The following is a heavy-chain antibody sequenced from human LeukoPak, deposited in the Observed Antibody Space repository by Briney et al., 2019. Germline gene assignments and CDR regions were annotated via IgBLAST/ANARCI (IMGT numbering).Heavy chain of an antibody. CDR2: IPHSGTT. J-gene: IGHJ4*02. V-gene: IGHV4-38-2*02. CDR1: GYSINSGYF. CDR3: TREEGGTTVDY. D-gene: IGHD1-1*01. Sequence: SETLSLTCTVSGYSINSGYFWGWIRQPPGKGLEWIGSIPHSGTTYYDPSLKSRITISQDTSKNQFSLKVSSVTAADAAAYYCTREEGGTTVDYWGQGTLVTVSS.